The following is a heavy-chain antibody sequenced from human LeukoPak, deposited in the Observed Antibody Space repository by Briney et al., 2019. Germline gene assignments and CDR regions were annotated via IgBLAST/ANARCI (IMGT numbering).Heavy chain of an antibody. CDR1: GGSISSVDYY. J-gene: IGHJ3*02. Sequence: PSETLSLTCTVSGGSISSVDYYWSWIRQPPGNGLEWIGYIYYSGNTYYNPSLKSRITISVDTSKNQFSLELRSVTAADTAVYYCARSSNGYYYDSSGYYHDAFDIWGQGTMVTVSS. CDR3: ARSSNGYYYDSSGYYHDAFDI. D-gene: IGHD3-22*01. CDR2: IYYSGNT. V-gene: IGHV4-30-4*01.